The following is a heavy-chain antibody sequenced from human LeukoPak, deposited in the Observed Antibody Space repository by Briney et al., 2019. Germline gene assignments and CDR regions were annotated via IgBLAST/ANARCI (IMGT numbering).Heavy chain of an antibody. CDR2: IWYDGSNK. V-gene: IGHV3-33*01. CDR1: GFTFSSYG. Sequence: GGSLRLSCVASGFTFSSYGIHWVRQAPGKGLEWVAVIWYDGSNKYYADSVKGRFTISRDNSKNTLYLQMNSLRAEDTALYYCARELSPVVKYYFEYWGQGTLVTVSP. D-gene: IGHD3-22*01. J-gene: IGHJ4*02. CDR3: ARELSPVVKYYFEY.